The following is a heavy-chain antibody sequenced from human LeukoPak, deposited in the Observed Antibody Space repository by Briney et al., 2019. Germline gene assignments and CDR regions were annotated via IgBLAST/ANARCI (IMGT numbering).Heavy chain of an antibody. D-gene: IGHD6-13*01. CDR1: GGTFSSYA. CDR3: AREGGYSSSWYYY. J-gene: IGHJ4*02. Sequence: VASVKVSCKASGGTFSSYAISWVRQAPGQGLEWMGGIIPIFGTANYAQKFQGSVTITTDESTSTAYMELSSLRSEDMAVYYCAREGGYSSSWYYYWGQGTLVTVSS. V-gene: IGHV1-69*05. CDR2: IIPIFGTA.